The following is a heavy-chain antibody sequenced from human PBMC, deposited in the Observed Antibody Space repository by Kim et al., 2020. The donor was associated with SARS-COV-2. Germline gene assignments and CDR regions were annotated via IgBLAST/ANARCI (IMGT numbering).Heavy chain of an antibody. D-gene: IGHD2-15*01. J-gene: IGHJ6*02. V-gene: IGHV4-34*01. Sequence: LKSRVTIAVDTAKNQFSLKLSAVTAADTAVYYCARGVKVAATPRYYGMDVWGQGTTVTVSS. CDR3: ARGVKVAATPRYYGMDV.